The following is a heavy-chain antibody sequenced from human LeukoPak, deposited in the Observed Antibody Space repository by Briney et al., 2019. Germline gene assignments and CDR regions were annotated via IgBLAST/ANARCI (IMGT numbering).Heavy chain of an antibody. J-gene: IGHJ6*03. CDR3: ARRAQRTTVTSSAGYYYMDV. CDR2: IYYSGST. CDR1: GGSISSSSYY. Sequence: SETLSLTCTVSGGSISSSSYYWGWIRQPPGKGLEWIGSIYYSGSTYYNPSLKSRVTISVDTSKNQFSLKLSSVTAADTAVYYCARRAQRTTVTSSAGYYYMDVWGKGTTVTVSS. V-gene: IGHV4-39*01. D-gene: IGHD4-17*01.